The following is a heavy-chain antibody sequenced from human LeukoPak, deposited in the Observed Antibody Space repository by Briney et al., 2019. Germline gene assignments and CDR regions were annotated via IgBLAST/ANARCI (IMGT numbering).Heavy chain of an antibody. J-gene: IGHJ4*02. CDR1: GFTFSSYA. CDR2: ISSTGGRT. D-gene: IGHD4-17*01. V-gene: IGHV3-23*01. CDR3: AKESPYGDNRRYYFDY. Sequence: GGSLRLSCAASGFTFSSYAMSWVRQAPGKGLEWVSAISSTGGRTYYADSVKGRFTISRDNSRNTVYLQMNSLRAEDTAVYYCAKESPYGDNRRYYFDYWGQGTLVPVSS.